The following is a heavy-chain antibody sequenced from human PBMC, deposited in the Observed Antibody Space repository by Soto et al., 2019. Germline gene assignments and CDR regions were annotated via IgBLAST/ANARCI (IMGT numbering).Heavy chain of an antibody. CDR1: GGTFSSYT. CDR2: IIPILGIA. V-gene: IGHV1-69*04. CDR3: ARDYGERQDNWFDP. J-gene: IGHJ5*02. Sequence: ASVKVSCKASGGTFSSYTISWVRQAPGQGLEWMGRIIPILGIANYAQKFQGRVTITADKSTSTAYMELSSLRSEDTAVYYCARDYGERQDNWFDPWGQGTLVTVSS. D-gene: IGHD7-27*01.